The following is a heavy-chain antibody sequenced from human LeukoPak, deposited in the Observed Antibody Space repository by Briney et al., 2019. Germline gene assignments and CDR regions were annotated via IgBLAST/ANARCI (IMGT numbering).Heavy chain of an antibody. CDR1: GFTFSNYW. J-gene: IGHJ4*02. Sequence: GGSLRLSCVAFGFTFSNYWMTWVRQAPGKGLEWVANIKQDGSEKYYVDPVKGRFTISRDNAKNSLYLQMNSLRAEDTAVYYCASPYSGTWDLNFWGQGTLVTVSS. CDR3: ASPYSGTWDLNF. D-gene: IGHD6-13*01. V-gene: IGHV3-7*01. CDR2: IKQDGSEK.